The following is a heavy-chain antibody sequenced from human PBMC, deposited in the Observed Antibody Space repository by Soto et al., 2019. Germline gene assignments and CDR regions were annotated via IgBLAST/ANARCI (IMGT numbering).Heavy chain of an antibody. CDR2: IKNDGSST. J-gene: IGHJ3*01. V-gene: IGHV3-74*01. Sequence: GGSLRLSCTASGFSFSDHWMHWVRLVPGKGPVWVSRIKNDGSSTKYADFVKGRFTISRDNAKNSLYLQMNSLRAEDTAVYYCARDQLYYNDISGRPLNAFDVWGQGAMVTVSS. CDR3: ARDQLYYNDISGRPLNAFDV. D-gene: IGHD3-22*01. CDR1: GFSFSDHW.